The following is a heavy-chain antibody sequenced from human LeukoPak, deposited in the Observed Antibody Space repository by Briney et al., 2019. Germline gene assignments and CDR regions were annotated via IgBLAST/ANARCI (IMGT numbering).Heavy chain of an antibody. CDR1: GYTFTNYG. CDR3: ARDDDGDGDYYYYGMDV. CDR2: ISAYNGNT. Sequence: GASVKVSCKASGYTFTNYGISWVRQAPGQGLEWMGWISAYNGNTNYAQKLQGRVTMTTDTSTSTAYMELRSLRSDDTAVYYCARDDDGDGDYYYYGMDVWGKGTTVTVSS. J-gene: IGHJ6*04. D-gene: IGHD4-17*01. V-gene: IGHV1-18*04.